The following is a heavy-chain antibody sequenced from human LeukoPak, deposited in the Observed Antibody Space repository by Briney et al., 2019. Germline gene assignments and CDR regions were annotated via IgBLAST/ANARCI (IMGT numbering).Heavy chain of an antibody. D-gene: IGHD4-23*01. Sequence: PGGSLRLSCAASGFTFSSYAMSWLRQAPGKGLEWVSSISGSGGNTYYADSVKGRFTISRDNSKNTLYMQMNSLRAEDTAVYYCAKLVTHVGYWGQGTLVTVSS. J-gene: IGHJ4*02. CDR1: GFTFSSYA. CDR3: AKLVTHVGY. V-gene: IGHV3-23*01. CDR2: ISGSGGNT.